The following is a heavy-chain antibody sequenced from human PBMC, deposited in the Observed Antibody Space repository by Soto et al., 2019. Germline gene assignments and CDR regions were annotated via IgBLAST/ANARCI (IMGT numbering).Heavy chain of an antibody. V-gene: IGHV4-31*03. CDR2: IYYSGST. Sequence: SETLSLTCTVSGGSISSGGYYWSWIRQHPGKGLEWIGYIYYSGSTYYNPSLKSRVTISVDTSKNQFSLKLSSVTAADTAVYYCARSPLTIFGVVIEGGDYWGQGTLVTVSS. D-gene: IGHD3-3*01. J-gene: IGHJ4*02. CDR3: ARSPLTIFGVVIEGGDY. CDR1: GGSISSGGYY.